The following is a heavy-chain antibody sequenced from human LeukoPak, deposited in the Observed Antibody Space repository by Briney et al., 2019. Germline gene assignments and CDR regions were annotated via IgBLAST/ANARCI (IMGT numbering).Heavy chain of an antibody. V-gene: IGHV4-61*02. CDR1: GGSISSGGYS. CDR3: ARDYIAAADTNWFDP. J-gene: IGHJ5*02. D-gene: IGHD6-13*01. Sequence: SETLSLTCAVSGGSISSGGYSWSWIRQPAGKGLEWIGRIYTSGSTNYNPSLKSRVTMSVDTSKNQFSLKLSSVTAADTAVYYCARDYIAAADTNWFDPWGQGTLVTVSS. CDR2: IYTSGST.